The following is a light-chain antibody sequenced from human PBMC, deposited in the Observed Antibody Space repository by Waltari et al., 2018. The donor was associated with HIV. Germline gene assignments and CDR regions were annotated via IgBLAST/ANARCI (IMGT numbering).Light chain of an antibody. V-gene: IGKV3-11*01. CDR1: QSVSTY. Sequence: EIVLTQSPATLSLSPGERATLSCRASQSVSTYLAWYQQKSGQSPRLLIYDASIRATGIPARFSGSGSGTDFTLTISSLEPGDFAVYYCQQRSNWPPAPTFGGGTKVEIK. CDR3: QQRSNWPPAPT. J-gene: IGKJ4*01. CDR2: DAS.